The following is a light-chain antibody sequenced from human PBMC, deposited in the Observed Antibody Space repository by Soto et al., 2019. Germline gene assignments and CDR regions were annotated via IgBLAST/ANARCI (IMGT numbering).Light chain of an antibody. Sequence: GDRVTITCRASESIKGWLAWYQQKPGKPPKLLIYDASSLKGGVPSRFSGSGSGTEFTLTISSLQPDDFATYYCQQYNNGWTFGQGTKVEIK. CDR2: DAS. CDR1: ESIKGW. J-gene: IGKJ1*01. V-gene: IGKV1-5*01. CDR3: QQYNNGWT.